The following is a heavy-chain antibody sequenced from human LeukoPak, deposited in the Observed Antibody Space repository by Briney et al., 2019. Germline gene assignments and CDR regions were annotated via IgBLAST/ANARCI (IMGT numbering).Heavy chain of an antibody. D-gene: IGHD3-10*01. J-gene: IGHJ4*02. CDR1: GFTFSSYS. CDR3: AKDRFGHESYHDY. Sequence: PGGSLRLSCAASGFTFSSYSMTWVRQAPGKGLEWVSAISGSGGSTYYADSVKGRFTISRDNSKNTLYLQMNSLRAEDTAVYYCAKDRFGHESYHDYWGQGTLVTVSS. CDR2: ISGSGGST. V-gene: IGHV3-23*01.